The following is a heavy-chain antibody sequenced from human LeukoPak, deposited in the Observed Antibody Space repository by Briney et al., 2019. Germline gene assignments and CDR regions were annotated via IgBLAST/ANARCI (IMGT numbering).Heavy chain of an antibody. Sequence: GGSLRLSCAASGFAASSNYMTWVRRAPGRGLEWVSVIYSNGGTYYADSVKGRFTISRDNSKNTVYLQMDSLRAEDTAVYYCARGVTMMIVAPGYWGQGTLVTVSS. CDR1: GFAASSNY. J-gene: IGHJ4*02. CDR3: ARGVTMMIVAPGY. CDR2: IYSNGGT. V-gene: IGHV3-53*01. D-gene: IGHD3-22*01.